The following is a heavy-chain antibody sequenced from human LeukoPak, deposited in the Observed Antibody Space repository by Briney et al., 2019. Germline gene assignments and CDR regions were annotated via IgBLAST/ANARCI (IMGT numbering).Heavy chain of an antibody. CDR3: ATSGSYYYYGMDV. CDR1: GFTLDDYA. V-gene: IGHV3-9*01. D-gene: IGHD1-26*01. CDR2: ISWNSGSI. J-gene: IGHJ6*02. Sequence: GRSLTLSCAASGFTLDDYAMHWIRQAPGKGLEWVAGISWNSGSIEYADSVKGRFTISRDNATNSLYLQMNSLRAEDTALYYCATSGSYYYYGMDVWGQGNTVTVSS.